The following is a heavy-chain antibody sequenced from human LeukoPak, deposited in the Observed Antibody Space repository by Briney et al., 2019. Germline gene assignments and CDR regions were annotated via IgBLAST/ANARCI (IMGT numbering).Heavy chain of an antibody. CDR1: GFTFSSYA. V-gene: IGHV3-23*01. CDR3: AKGQATYYDILTGYPYYFDY. J-gene: IGHJ4*02. D-gene: IGHD3-9*01. Sequence: GGSLRLSCAASGFTFSSYAMSWVRQAPGKGLEWVSAISGSGGSTYYADSVKGRFTISRDNSKNTLYLQMNSLRAEDTAVYYCAKGQATYYDILTGYPYYFDYWGQGTLVTVSS. CDR2: ISGSGGST.